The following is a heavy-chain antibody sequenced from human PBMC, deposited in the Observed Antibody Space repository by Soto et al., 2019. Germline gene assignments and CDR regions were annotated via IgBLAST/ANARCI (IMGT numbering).Heavy chain of an antibody. V-gene: IGHV3-30*18. J-gene: IGHJ4*02. Sequence: PGGSLRLSCAASGFTFSSYGMHCVRQAPGRGLEWVAVRSYDGSSKYYADSVKGRFTISRDNSKNTLYLQMNSLRAEDTAVYYCAKDQSIAVAGSDYWGQGTLVTVSS. CDR3: AKDQSIAVAGSDY. CDR2: RSYDGSSK. CDR1: GFTFSSYG. D-gene: IGHD6-19*01.